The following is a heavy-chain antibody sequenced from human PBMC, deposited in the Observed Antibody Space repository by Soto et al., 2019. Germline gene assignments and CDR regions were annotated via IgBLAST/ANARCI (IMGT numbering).Heavy chain of an antibody. V-gene: IGHV4-59*01. Sequence: PSETLSLTCTVSGASISSYYWTWIRQPPGKGLEWIGYIYYSGTTNYNPSLKSRVTISVDTSKNQFSLTLSSVTAADTAVYYCARDSDDYYAYWGQGTLVTVSS. CDR3: ARDSDDYYAY. J-gene: IGHJ4*02. CDR1: GASISSYY. D-gene: IGHD3-10*01. CDR2: IYYSGTT.